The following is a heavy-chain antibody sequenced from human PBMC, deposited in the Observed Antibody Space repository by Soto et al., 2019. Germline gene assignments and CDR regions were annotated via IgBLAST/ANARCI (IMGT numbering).Heavy chain of an antibody. J-gene: IGHJ5*02. V-gene: IGHV1-8*01. CDR2: MNPNSGNT. D-gene: IGHD4-4*01. CDR3: ARVQSNHRWANWFDP. CDR1: GYTFTSYD. Sequence: QVQLVQSGAEVKKPGASVKVSCKASGYTFTSYDINWVRQATGQGLEWMGWMNPNSGNTGYAQKCQGRVTMTRNTSISTAYMEMSSLRSEDTDVYYCARVQSNHRWANWFDPWGQGTLVTVSS.